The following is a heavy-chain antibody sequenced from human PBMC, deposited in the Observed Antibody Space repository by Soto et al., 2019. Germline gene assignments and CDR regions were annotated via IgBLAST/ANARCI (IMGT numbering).Heavy chain of an antibody. V-gene: IGHV2-5*02. CDR2: IYWDGDE. J-gene: IGHJ4*02. D-gene: IGHD2-15*01. CDR1: GFSLSTDGVG. CDR3: ARILGCSGGGCYSKNRPFDY. Sequence: SGPTLVNPTQTLTLTCTFSGFSLSTDGVGVGWIRQPPGKALEWLALIYWDGDERYSPSLRSRLTITKDSSKNQVVLTMTNMDPVDTATYYCARILGCSGGGCYSKNRPFDYWGRGTLVTVAA.